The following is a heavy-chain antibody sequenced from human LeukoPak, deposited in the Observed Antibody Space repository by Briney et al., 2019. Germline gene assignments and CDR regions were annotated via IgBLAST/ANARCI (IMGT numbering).Heavy chain of an antibody. CDR1: GGSISSHY. J-gene: IGHJ3*02. CDR2: IYYSGST. Sequence: SETLSLTCTVSGGSISSHYWSWIRQPPGKGLEWIGYIYYSGSTNYNPSLKSRVTISVDTSKNQSSLKLSSVTAADTAVYYCARDFGVTDAFDIWGQGTMVTVSS. V-gene: IGHV4-59*11. D-gene: IGHD3-10*01. CDR3: ARDFGVTDAFDI.